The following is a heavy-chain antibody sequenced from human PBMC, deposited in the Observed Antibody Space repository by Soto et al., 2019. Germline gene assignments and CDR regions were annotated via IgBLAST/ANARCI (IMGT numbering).Heavy chain of an antibody. Sequence: SVKVSCKASGGTFSSYAISWVRQAPGQGLEWMGGIIPIFGTANYAQKFQGRVTITADESTSTAYMELSSLRSEDTAVYYCASCQNPAPYSSSWTGPLDYWGEGTLSTVPS. CDR2: IIPIFGTA. D-gene: IGHD6-13*01. V-gene: IGHV1-69*13. J-gene: IGHJ4*02. CDR3: ASCQNPAPYSSSWTGPLDY. CDR1: GGTFSSYA.